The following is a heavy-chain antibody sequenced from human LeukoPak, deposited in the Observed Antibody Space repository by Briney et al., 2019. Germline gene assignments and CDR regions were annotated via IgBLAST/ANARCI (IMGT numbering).Heavy chain of an antibody. D-gene: IGHD1-1*01. Sequence: GGSLRLSCAASGFTFSSYGMHWVRQAPGKGLEWVAFIRYDGSNKYYADSVKGRFTISRDNSKNTLYLQMNSLRAEDTAVYYCVTSWAWTYYFDYWGQGTLVTVSS. CDR1: GFTFSSYG. J-gene: IGHJ4*02. V-gene: IGHV3-30*02. CDR3: VTSWAWTYYFDY. CDR2: IRYDGSNK.